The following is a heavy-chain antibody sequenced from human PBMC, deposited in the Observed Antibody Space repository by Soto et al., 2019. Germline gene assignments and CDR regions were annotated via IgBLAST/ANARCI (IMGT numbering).Heavy chain of an antibody. CDR3: ATGPDSYNWNIDSCDF. D-gene: IGHD1-20*01. V-gene: IGHV1-24*01. Sequence: QVQLVQSGAEVKKPGASVKVSCKVSGYTLTELSMHWVRQAPGKGLEWMGGFDPEDGETIYAQKFQGRVTMTEDTSTDTAYMELISLRSEDTAVYYCATGPDSYNWNIDSCDFWGQGTPVTDSS. CDR2: FDPEDGET. CDR1: GYTLTELS. J-gene: IGHJ4*02.